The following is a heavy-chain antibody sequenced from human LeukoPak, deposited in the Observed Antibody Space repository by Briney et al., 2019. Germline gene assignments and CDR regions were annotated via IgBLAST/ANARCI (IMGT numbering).Heavy chain of an antibody. CDR3: ARDDTSSGYYEFGY. CDR1: GFTFTTYS. J-gene: IGHJ4*02. D-gene: IGHD6-19*01. V-gene: IGHV3-21*01. CDR2: ISSGSSAI. Sequence: GGSLRLSCEASGFTFTTYSMTWVRQAPGKGLEWVSIISSGSSAIFSADALKGRFTISRDDAKNLLYLDMNSLRAEDTAVYYCARDDTSSGYYEFGYWGQGTLVTVSS.